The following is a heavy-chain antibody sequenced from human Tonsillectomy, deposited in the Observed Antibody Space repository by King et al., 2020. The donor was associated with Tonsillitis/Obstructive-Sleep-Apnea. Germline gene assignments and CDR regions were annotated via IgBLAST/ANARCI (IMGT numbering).Heavy chain of an antibody. CDR2: INSDGSRT. V-gene: IGHV3-74*01. D-gene: IGHD2-2*01. CDR3: ARGWVIVPSALIYMDV. CDR1: GFTFSSYW. Sequence: VQLVESGGGLVQPGGSLRLSCAASGFTFSSYWMHWVRQAPGKGLVWVSRINSDGSRTTYADSVKGRFTISRDNAKNTLYLQMNRLRAEDTAVYYCARGWVIVPSALIYMDVWGKGTTVTVSS. J-gene: IGHJ6*03.